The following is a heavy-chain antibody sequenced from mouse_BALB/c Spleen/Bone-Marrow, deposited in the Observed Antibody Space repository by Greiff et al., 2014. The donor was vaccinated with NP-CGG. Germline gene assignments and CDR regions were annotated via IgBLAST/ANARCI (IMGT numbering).Heavy chain of an antibody. J-gene: IGHJ3*01. D-gene: IGHD2-2*01. V-gene: IGHV1-76*01. CDR1: GYIFTSYW. CDR2: IYPGSGST. CDR3: ASGVTTGWFVY. Sequence: VKLQESGAELVRPGASVKLSCKTSGYIFTSYWIHWVKQRSGQGLEWIARIYPGSGSTYYDEKFEGKATLTADKSSSTAYMQLSSLKSEDSAVYFCASGVTTGWFVYWGQGTLVTVSA.